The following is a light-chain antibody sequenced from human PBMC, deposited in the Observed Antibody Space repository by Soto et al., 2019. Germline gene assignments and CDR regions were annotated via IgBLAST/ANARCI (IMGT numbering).Light chain of an antibody. CDR2: AAY. CDR3: QQSYSTPFT. Sequence: DIQMTQSPSSLSAAVGDRVTITCRASQSISTSLNGYQHKPGKAPKRLISAAYNLLSGVPSTFSGGGSGTYFTLTTSSLQPEDFAADYCQQSYSTPFTVRPGTTVDLK. J-gene: IGKJ3*01. V-gene: IGKV1-39*01. CDR1: QSISTS.